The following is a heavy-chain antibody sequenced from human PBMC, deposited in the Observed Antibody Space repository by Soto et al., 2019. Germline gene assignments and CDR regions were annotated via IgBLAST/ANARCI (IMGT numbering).Heavy chain of an antibody. CDR2: IYYSGST. CDR3: ARQARITMVRGVTHNWFDP. V-gene: IGHV4-39*01. CDR1: GGSISSSSYY. Sequence: SETLSLTCTVSGGSISSSSYYWGWIRQPPGKGLEWIGSIYYSGSTYYNPSLKSRVTISLDTSKNQFSLRLSSVTAADTAVYYCARQARITMVRGVTHNWFDPWGQGTLVTVSS. D-gene: IGHD3-10*01. J-gene: IGHJ5*02.